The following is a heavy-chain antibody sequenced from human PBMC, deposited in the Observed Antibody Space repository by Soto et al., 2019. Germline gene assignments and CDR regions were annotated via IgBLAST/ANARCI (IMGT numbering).Heavy chain of an antibody. CDR1: GFTVSSYG. CDR3: AKIGVKPTS. J-gene: IGHJ5*02. Sequence: QVQLVESGGGVVQPGRSLRLSCAASGFTVSSYGMHRVRQAPGKGLEWVAVISYDGSNKYYADSVKGRFTISRDNSKNTLYLQMNSLRAEDTAVYYCAKIGVKPTSWGQGTLVTVSS. CDR2: ISYDGSNK. D-gene: IGHD3-10*01. V-gene: IGHV3-30*18.